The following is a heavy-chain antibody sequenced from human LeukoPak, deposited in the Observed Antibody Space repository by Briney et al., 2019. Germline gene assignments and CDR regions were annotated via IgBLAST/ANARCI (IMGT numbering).Heavy chain of an antibody. J-gene: IGHJ4*02. CDR3: AGGDFWSGSHSYSDY. D-gene: IGHD3-3*01. V-gene: IGHV3-23*01. CDR1: GFTFDNYA. Sequence: GGSLRLSCVASGFTFDNYAMMWVRQAPGKGLEWVSVISGSGDGTWSADSVRGRFTISRDNSKNTLYLQMNSLRAEDTAVYYCAGGDFWSGSHSYSDYWGQGTLVTVSS. CDR2: ISGSGDGT.